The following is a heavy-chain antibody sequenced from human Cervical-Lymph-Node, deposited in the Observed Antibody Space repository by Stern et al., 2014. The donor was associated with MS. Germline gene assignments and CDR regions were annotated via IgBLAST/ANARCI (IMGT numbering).Heavy chain of an antibody. CDR1: GFSLSSYW. J-gene: IGHJ6*02. D-gene: IGHD2-15*01. Sequence: MQLVQSGGGLVQPGGSLRLSCAGSGFSLSSYWMSWVRQAPGKGPELVATIKQDGSERYYVDSVKGRFPISRDNSKNSVFLQMNSLRVDDTSVYYCARDCGSGSCYQTQYYYGVDVWGQGTTVIVSS. CDR3: ARDCGSGSCYQTQYYYGVDV. CDR2: IKQDGSER. V-gene: IGHV3-7*01.